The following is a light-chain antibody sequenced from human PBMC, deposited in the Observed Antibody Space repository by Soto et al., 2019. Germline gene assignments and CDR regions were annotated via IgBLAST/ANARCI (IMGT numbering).Light chain of an antibody. V-gene: IGKV3-20*01. CDR1: QSVRSNY. J-gene: IGKJ2*01. CDR2: GVS. CDR3: QQYSYSPFT. Sequence: EIVLTQSPGTLSLSPGERAILSCRASQSVRSNYLAWYQQKSGQAPRLLIYGVSSRATGIPDRFSGSGSGTDFTLTISRLEPEDFALYYCQQYSYSPFTFGPGPKLEI.